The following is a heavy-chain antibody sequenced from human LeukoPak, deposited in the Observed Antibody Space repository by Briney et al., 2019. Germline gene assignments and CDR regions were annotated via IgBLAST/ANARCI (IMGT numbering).Heavy chain of an antibody. Sequence: SETLSLTCTVSGGSISSYYWSWIRQPPGKGLEWIGYIYYSGSTNYNPSLKSRVTISVDTSKNQFSLKLSSVTAADTAVYYCARERIIYYYYYMDVWGKGTTVTVSS. V-gene: IGHV4-59*01. CDR3: ARERIIYYYYYMDV. CDR2: IYYSGST. CDR1: GGSISSYY. J-gene: IGHJ6*03.